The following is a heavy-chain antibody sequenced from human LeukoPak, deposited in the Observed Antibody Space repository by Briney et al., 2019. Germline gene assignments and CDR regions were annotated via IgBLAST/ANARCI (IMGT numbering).Heavy chain of an antibody. V-gene: IGHV4-59*01. CDR3: ARAGYCSSTSCQWVPLV. CDR2: IYYSGST. D-gene: IGHD2-2*03. J-gene: IGHJ6*02. Sequence: PSETLSLTCTVSGDSIKNYYWIWIRQSPGKGLEWIGYIYYSGSTNYNPSLKSRVTMSVDTSKNQFSLKLNSVTAADTAVYYCARAGYCSSTSCQWVPLVWGQGTTVTVSS. CDR1: GDSIKNYY.